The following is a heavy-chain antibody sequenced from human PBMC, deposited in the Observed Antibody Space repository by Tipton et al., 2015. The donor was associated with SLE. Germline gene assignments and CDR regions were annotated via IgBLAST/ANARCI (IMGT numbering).Heavy chain of an antibody. V-gene: IGHV1-18*01. D-gene: IGHD3-22*01. Sequence: QSGPEVKKPGASVKVSCKASGYTFSSYAFSWVRQAPGQGLEWVGWISAYNGNTDYAQKFQGRVTMTTDTSTSSAYMELRNLRSDDTAVYYCARRSYWSIDSGGYPDYWGQGTLVTVSS. CDR2: ISAYNGNT. CDR3: ARRSYWSIDSGGYPDY. CDR1: GYTFSSYA. J-gene: IGHJ4*02.